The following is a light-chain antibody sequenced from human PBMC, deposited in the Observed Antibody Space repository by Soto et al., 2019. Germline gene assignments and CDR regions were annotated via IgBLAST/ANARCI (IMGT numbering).Light chain of an antibody. CDR2: DVS. V-gene: IGLV2-14*01. CDR1: SSDVGGYNY. CDR3: SSDTSSSTLVV. Sequence: QSVLTQPASVSGSTGQSSTISCTGTSSDVGGYNYVSWYQQHPGKAPKLMIYDVSNRPSGVSNRFSGSESGNTASLAISGLQAEDEADYYCSSDTSSSTLVVFGGGTKVTVL. J-gene: IGLJ2*01.